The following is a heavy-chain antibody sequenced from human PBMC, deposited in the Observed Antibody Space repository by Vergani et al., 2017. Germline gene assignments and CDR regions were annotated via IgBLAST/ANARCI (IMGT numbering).Heavy chain of an antibody. CDR2: ISSSSSYI. Sequence: EVQLVESGGGLVKPGGSLRLSCAASGFTFSSYSMNWVRQAPGKGLEWVSCISSSSSYIYYADSVKGRFTISRDNAKNSLYLQMNSLRTEDTAVYYCATKSCGTPGCQIGYFREWGQGTLVTVSS. D-gene: IGHD1-1*01. CDR1: GFTFSSYS. J-gene: IGHJ1*01. V-gene: IGHV3-21*01. CDR3: ATKSCGTPGCQIGYFRE.